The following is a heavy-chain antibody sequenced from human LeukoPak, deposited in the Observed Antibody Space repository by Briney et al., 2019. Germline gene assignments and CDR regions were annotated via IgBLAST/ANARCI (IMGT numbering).Heavy chain of an antibody. Sequence: GGSLRLSCAAAGFTFSNYAMSWVRQAPGKGLKWVSGISSGGSTYYADSVKGRFTISRDNSKNTLYLQMNSLRAEDTAVYYCAKDTYSTSPYYFDYWGQGTLVTVSS. J-gene: IGHJ4*02. V-gene: IGHV3-23*01. CDR2: ISSGGST. D-gene: IGHD1-26*01. CDR3: AKDTYSTSPYYFDY. CDR1: GFTFSNYA.